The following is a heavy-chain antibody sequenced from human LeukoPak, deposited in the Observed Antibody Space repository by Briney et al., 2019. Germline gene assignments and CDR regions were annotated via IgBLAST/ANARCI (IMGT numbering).Heavy chain of an antibody. Sequence: SGGSLRLSCAASGFTFSSYGIHWVRQAPGEGLEWVAFIRYDGSNKYYTDSVKGRFTISRDNSKNTLYLQMNSLRAEDTAVYYCAKGRGWEASYYYYYMDVWGKGTTVTISS. V-gene: IGHV3-30*02. J-gene: IGHJ6*03. CDR3: AKGRGWEASYYYYYMDV. CDR1: GFTFSSYG. CDR2: IRYDGSNK. D-gene: IGHD1-26*01.